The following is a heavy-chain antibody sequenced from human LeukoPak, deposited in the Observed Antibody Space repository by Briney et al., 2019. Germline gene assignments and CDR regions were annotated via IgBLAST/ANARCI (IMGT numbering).Heavy chain of an antibody. D-gene: IGHD1-26*01. CDR1: GFNFNMIV. CDR2: LSRSGTTT. CDR3: AKEQRIRNWSEVMCIEGYYFDY. Sequence: GGSLRLSCGGTGFNFNMIVMHWVRQAPGKGLEWVSGLSRSGTTTNYADSVKGRFTISRDKSKHTMFLQMNSLRPEDTAIYYCAKEQRIRNWSEVMCIEGYYFDYWGQGALVTVSS. V-gene: IGHV3-23*01. J-gene: IGHJ4*02.